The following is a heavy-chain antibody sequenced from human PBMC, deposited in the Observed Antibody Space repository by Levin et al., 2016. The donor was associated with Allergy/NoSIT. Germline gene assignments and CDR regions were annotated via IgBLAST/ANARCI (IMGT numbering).Heavy chain of an antibody. Sequence: WIRQPPGKGLEWVGRIKRKTDGGTTDYAAPVKGRFTISRDDSKNTLYVQMNSLKTEDTGVYYCTTSPAVAGIYYHGMDVWGQGTTVTVSS. CDR2: IKRKTDGGTT. V-gene: IGHV3-15*01. J-gene: IGHJ6*02. D-gene: IGHD6-19*01. CDR3: TTSPAVAGIYYHGMDV.